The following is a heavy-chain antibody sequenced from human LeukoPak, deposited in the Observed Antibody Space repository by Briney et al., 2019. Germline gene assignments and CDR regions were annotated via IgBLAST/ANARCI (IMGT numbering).Heavy chain of an antibody. J-gene: IGHJ4*02. CDR1: GFTFSNFG. CDR3: AKDYRVEYSGSFDY. V-gene: IGHV3-30*18. D-gene: IGHD1-26*01. CDR2: MSYAGTEK. Sequence: GGSLRLSCAASGFTFSNFGMHWVRQAPGKGLEWVAVMSYAGTEKYYADSLKGRFTISRDNSKNTLYLQMNSLRAEDTAVYYCAKDYRVEYSGSFDYWGQGTLVTVSS.